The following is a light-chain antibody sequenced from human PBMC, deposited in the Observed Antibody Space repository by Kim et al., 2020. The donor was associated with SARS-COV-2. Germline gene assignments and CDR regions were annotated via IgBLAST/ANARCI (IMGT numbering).Light chain of an antibody. Sequence: EIVLTQSPATLSLSPGERATLSCRASQSVNSDLAWYQQKPGQAPRLLIYTASYRATGVPARFSGSGSGTDFTLTISSLEPEDFAVYYCQQRSNWPQLTFGGGTKVEIK. V-gene: IGKV3-11*01. J-gene: IGKJ4*01. CDR2: TAS. CDR3: QQRSNWPQLT. CDR1: QSVNSD.